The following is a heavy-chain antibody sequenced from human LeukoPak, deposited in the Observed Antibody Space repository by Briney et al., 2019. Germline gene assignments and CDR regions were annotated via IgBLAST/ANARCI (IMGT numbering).Heavy chain of an antibody. CDR1: GFTFSSYW. J-gene: IGHJ5*02. CDR3: AILTGIAAAA. Sequence: GGSLRLSCVAPGFTFSSYWMHWVRQAPGKGLVWVSRINSDGSTTTYADSVKGRFTISRDNAKNTLYLQMNSLRAEDTAIYYCAILTGIAAAAWGQGTLVTVSS. CDR2: INSDGSTT. V-gene: IGHV3-74*01. D-gene: IGHD6-13*01.